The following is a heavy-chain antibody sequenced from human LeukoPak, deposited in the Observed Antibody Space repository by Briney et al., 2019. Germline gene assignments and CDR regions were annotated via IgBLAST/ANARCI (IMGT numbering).Heavy chain of an antibody. CDR2: INHSGST. J-gene: IGHJ4*02. V-gene: IGHV4-34*01. D-gene: IGHD2-8*01. Sequence: SETLSLTCAVYGGSFSGYYWSWIRQPPGKGLEWIGEINHSGSTNYNPSLKSRVTISVDTSKNQFSLKLSSVTAADTAVYYCARVEGYCTNGVCSPGVFDYWGQGTLVTVSS. CDR1: GGSFSGYY. CDR3: ARVEGYCTNGVCSPGVFDY.